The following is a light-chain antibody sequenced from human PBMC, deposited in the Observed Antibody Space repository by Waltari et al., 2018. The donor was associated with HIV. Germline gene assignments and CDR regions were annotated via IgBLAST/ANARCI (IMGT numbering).Light chain of an antibody. J-gene: IGKJ2*01. V-gene: IGKV1-5*03. CDR3: QQQNSYFS. Sequence: DIPVTQSPCTLSASVGDRVTNTCRASPSVSSWLAWYQQKPGKAPKLLIYKASSLESGVPSRFSGSGSGTEYTLAISSLQLDDFATYYCQQQNSYFSFSQGTKVEIK. CDR2: KAS. CDR1: PSVSSW.